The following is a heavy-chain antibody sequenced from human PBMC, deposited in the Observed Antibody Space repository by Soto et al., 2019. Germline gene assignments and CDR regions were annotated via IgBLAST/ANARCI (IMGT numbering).Heavy chain of an antibody. CDR3: AKGYCSSTSCPGKNWFDP. D-gene: IGHD2-2*01. CDR1: GFTFSSYA. J-gene: IGHJ5*02. V-gene: IGHV3-23*01. Sequence: SGGSLRLSCAASGFTFSSYAMSWVRQAPGKGLEWVSAISGSGGSTYYADSVKGRFTISRDNSKNTLYLQMNSLRAEDTAVYYCAKGYCSSTSCPGKNWFDPWGQGTLVTVSS. CDR2: ISGSGGST.